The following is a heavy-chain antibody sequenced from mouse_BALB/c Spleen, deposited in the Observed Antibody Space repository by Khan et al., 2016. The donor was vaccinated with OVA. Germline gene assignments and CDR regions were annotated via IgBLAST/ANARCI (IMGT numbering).Heavy chain of an antibody. V-gene: IGHV2-3*01. CDR1: GFSFTSYG. CDR3: AKFTPDYYSMDY. J-gene: IGHJ4*01. D-gene: IGHD1-1*01. Sequence: QVQLQQSGPGLVAPSQSLSITCSVSGFSFTSYGVSWVRQPPGKGLEWLGVIWGDGSTNYHSALIYRMLTSKDNSKSQVFLKLISLQTDDTATYYCAKFTPDYYSMDYWGQGTPVTGSS. CDR2: IWGDGST.